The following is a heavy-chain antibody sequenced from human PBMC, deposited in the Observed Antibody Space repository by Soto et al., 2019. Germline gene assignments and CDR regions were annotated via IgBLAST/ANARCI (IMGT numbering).Heavy chain of an antibody. D-gene: IGHD2-2*01. Sequence: PSEILSLTCAVYGGSFSGYYWSWILQPPGKGLEWIGEINHSGSTNYNPSLKSRVTISVDTSKNQFSLKLSSVTAADTAVYYCPRGSVVPAAMGWFDPWGQGTLVTVSS. CDR2: INHSGST. CDR3: PRGSVVPAAMGWFDP. J-gene: IGHJ5*02. CDR1: GGSFSGYY. V-gene: IGHV4-34*01.